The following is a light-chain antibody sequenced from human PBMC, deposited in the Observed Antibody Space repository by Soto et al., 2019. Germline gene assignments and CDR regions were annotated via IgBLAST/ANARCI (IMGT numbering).Light chain of an antibody. Sequence: ENVLTQSPGTLSLSPWESATLSCASSQSVSSNFLAWYQQKPGQAPRLLIYEALNRATGIPARFSGSGSGTDFTLTISSLEPEDFAVYYCQQRKSWPLTFGGGTRVDIK. CDR1: QSVSSNF. J-gene: IGKJ4*02. CDR3: QQRKSWPLT. CDR2: EAL. V-gene: IGKV3D-20*02.